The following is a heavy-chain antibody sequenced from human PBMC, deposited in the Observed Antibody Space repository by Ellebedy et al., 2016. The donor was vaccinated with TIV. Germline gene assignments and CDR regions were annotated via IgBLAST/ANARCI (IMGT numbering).Heavy chain of an antibody. CDR3: AHRPLAQNDYGEL. D-gene: IGHD4-17*01. Sequence: SGPTLVKPTQTLTLTCTFSGFSLVTSGVGVGWLRQPPGKALEWLAFAYWDDDNRYNPFLRSRLTVTKDTSKSQVVLTLTNLDPVDTATYFCAHRPLAQNDYGELWGQGTLVTVSS. J-gene: IGHJ4*02. CDR1: GFSLVTSGVG. CDR2: AYWDDDN. V-gene: IGHV2-5*02.